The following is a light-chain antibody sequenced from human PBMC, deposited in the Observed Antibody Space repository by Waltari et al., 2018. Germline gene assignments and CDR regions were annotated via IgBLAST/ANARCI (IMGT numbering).Light chain of an antibody. CDR1: HIGSNS. V-gene: IGLV3-21*03. CDR2: DDG. J-gene: IGLJ2*01. Sequence: SYELPHPPSVSAAPGTTARLTCAGRHIGSNSVPWYQQRPGQAPVLVVYDDGDRPSGIPERLSVSNSGNTATLTITRVEAGDEADYYCQVWDTSSDHPVFGGGTKLTVL. CDR3: QVWDTSSDHPV.